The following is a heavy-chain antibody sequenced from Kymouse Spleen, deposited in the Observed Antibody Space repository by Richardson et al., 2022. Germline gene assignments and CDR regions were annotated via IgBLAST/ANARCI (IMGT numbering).Heavy chain of an antibody. J-gene: IGHJ4*02. CDR3: ARSRQQLDLHFDY. CDR2: IYYSGST. Sequence: QLQLQESGPGLVKPSETLSLTCTVSGGSISSSSYYWGWIRQPPGKGLEWIGSIYYSGSTYYNPSLKSRVTISVDTSKNQFSLKLSSVTAADTAVYYCARSRQQLDLHFDYWGQGTLVTVSS. V-gene: IGHV4-39*01. D-gene: IGHD6-13*01. CDR1: GGSISSSSYY.